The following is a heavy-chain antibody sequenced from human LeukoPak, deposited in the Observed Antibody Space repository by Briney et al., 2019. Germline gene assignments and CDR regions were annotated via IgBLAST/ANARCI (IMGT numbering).Heavy chain of an antibody. V-gene: IGHV1-24*01. CDR2: FDPEDGET. D-gene: IGHD6-13*01. CDR3: ATDRLYSSSWYVGFGWFDP. Sequence: ASVKVSCKVSGYTLTELSMHWVRQAPGKGLEWRGGFDPEDGETIYAQKFQGRVTMTEDTSTDTAYMELSSLRSEDTAVYYCATDRLYSSSWYVGFGWFDPWGQGTLVTVSS. CDR1: GYTLTELS. J-gene: IGHJ5*02.